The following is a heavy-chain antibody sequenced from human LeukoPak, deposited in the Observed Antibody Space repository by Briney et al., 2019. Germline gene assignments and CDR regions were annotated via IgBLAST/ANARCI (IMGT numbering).Heavy chain of an antibody. J-gene: IGHJ3*02. D-gene: IGHD1-26*01. CDR1: GFTFSNYW. CDR3: ARESGTYSYGAFDI. Sequence: GGSLRLSCEGSGFTFSNYWMSWVRQAPGKGLVWVSYISSSGSTIYYGDFVKGRFTISRDNAKNSLVLQMNSLRTEDTAVYYCARESGTYSYGAFDIWGPGTMVTVSS. V-gene: IGHV3-11*01. CDR2: ISSSGSTI.